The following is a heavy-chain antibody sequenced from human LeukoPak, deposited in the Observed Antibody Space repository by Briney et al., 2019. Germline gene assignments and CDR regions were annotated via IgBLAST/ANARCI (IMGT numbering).Heavy chain of an antibody. CDR1: GFTFTNAW. J-gene: IGHJ4*02. D-gene: IGHD3-9*01. CDR3: ARDSKRYFDWPYPDY. CDR2: IKSEIDGGTT. Sequence: GGSLRLSCAASGFTFTNAWMTWVRQAPGKGLEWVGRIKSEIDGGTTDYAAPVKGRFTISGDDSKNTLYLQMNSLRAEDTAVYYCARDSKRYFDWPYPDYWGQGALVTVSS. V-gene: IGHV3-15*01.